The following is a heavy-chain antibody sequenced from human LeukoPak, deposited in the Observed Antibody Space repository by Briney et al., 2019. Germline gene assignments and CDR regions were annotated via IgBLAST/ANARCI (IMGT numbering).Heavy chain of an antibody. V-gene: IGHV3-11*01. CDR2: ISSSGSTI. CDR3: ARPDTAMVPHYFDY. CDR1: GFTFSDYY. D-gene: IGHD5-18*01. Sequence: GGSLRLSCAASGFTFSDYYMTWIRQAPGKGLEWVSYISSSGSTIYYADSVKGRFTISGDSAENSLYLQMNSLRAEDTAVYYCARPDTAMVPHYFDYWGHGTLVTVSS. J-gene: IGHJ4*01.